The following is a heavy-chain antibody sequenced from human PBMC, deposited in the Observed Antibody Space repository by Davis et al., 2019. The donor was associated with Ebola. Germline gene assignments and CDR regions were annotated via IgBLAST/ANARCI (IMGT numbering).Heavy chain of an antibody. D-gene: IGHD6-13*01. CDR3: AKDRGRSWYHFDG. Sequence: GESLKISCAASGFTFSTHWIHWVRQAPGKGLEWVAVIWYDGNRQYYEDSVKGRFTISRDNSKNSLYLHMSNLRGADTAIYYCAKDRGRSWYHFDGWGQGTLVTVSS. J-gene: IGHJ4*02. CDR2: IWYDGNRQ. V-gene: IGHV3-33*06. CDR1: GFTFSTHW.